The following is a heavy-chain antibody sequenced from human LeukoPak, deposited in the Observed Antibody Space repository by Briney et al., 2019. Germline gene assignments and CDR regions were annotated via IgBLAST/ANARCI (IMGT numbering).Heavy chain of an antibody. CDR1: GFPFSYYY. Sequence: GGSLRLSCAASGFPFSYYYMSWIRQPPGKGREWVSYIKSSGSTIYYADSVKGRFPIYRENAKNSLYLQMNSLRAEDMAVYYCASTPDSGSYYWGQGTLVTVSS. V-gene: IGHV3-11*01. CDR3: ASTPDSGSYY. CDR2: IKSSGSTI. J-gene: IGHJ4*02. D-gene: IGHD1-26*01.